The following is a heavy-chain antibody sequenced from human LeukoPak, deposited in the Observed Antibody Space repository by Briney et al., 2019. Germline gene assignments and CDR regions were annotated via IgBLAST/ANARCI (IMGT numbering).Heavy chain of an antibody. Sequence: GGSLRLSCAPSGFTFSSYSMNWVRQAPGKGLEWASFIDTTSSTMYYADSVKGRFSISRDNAKNSLFLQMNSLRVEDTAVYYCVRDRIGGSLDYWGQGTLVTVSS. CDR1: GFTFSSYS. CDR2: IDTTSSTM. CDR3: VRDRIGGSLDY. V-gene: IGHV3-48*01. J-gene: IGHJ4*02. D-gene: IGHD1-26*01.